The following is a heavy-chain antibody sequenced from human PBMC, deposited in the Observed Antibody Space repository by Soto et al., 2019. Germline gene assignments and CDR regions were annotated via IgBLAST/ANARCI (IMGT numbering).Heavy chain of an antibody. J-gene: IGHJ4*02. D-gene: IGHD2-2*01. CDR2: ISGSGGST. V-gene: IGHV3-23*01. Sequence: EVQLLESGGGLVQPGGSLRLSCAASGFTFSSYAMSWVRQAPGKGLEWVSAISGSGGSTYYADSVKGRFTISRDNSKNTLYLQMNSLRAEDTAVYYCAKDRGGLGYCSSTSCYGHYNWGQGTLVTVSS. CDR3: AKDRGGLGYCSSTSCYGHYN. CDR1: GFTFSSYA.